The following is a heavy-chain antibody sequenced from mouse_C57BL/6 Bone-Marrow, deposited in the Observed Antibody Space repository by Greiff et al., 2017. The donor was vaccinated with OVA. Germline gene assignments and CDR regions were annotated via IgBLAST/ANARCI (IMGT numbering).Heavy chain of an antibody. J-gene: IGHJ4*01. Sequence: VQLQQSGAELVRPGTSVKLSCKASGYAFTNYLIEWVKQRPGQGLEWIGVINPGSGGTNYNEKFKGKATLTADKSSSTAYMQLSSLPSEDSAVYVCARSYWLLLMGYWGQGTSVTVSS. CDR2: INPGSGGT. V-gene: IGHV1-54*01. CDR1: GYAFTNYL. CDR3: ARSYWLLLMGY. D-gene: IGHD2-3*01.